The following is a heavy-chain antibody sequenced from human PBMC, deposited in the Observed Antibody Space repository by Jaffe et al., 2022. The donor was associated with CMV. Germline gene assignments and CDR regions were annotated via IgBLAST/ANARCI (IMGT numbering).Heavy chain of an antibody. CDR1: GFTFSSSG. CDR2: ISSDGNTK. V-gene: IGHV3-30*03. D-gene: IGHD2-21*01. CDR3: TSQIHCGTVCPMR. Sequence: QVQLVESGGGVVQPGRSLRLSCEGSGFTFSSSGMHWVRQAPGNGLDWVASISSDGNTKYYADSVKGRFAISRDNSKSTLYLQMNGLRAEDTAVYYCTSQIHCGTVCPMRWGQGTLVTVSS. J-gene: IGHJ4*02.